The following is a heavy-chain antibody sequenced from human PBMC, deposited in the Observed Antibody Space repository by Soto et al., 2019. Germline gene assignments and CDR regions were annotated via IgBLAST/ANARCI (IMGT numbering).Heavy chain of an antibody. J-gene: IGHJ3*02. Sequence: SETLSLTCTVSGGSISSYYWSWIRQPPGKGLEWIGYIYYSGSTNYNPSLKSRVTISVDTSKNQFSLKLSSVTAADTAVYYCANSQNSYYYDSSGPSPDDAFDIWGQGTMVTVSS. CDR3: ANSQNSYYYDSSGPSPDDAFDI. CDR2: IYYSGST. CDR1: GGSISSYY. V-gene: IGHV4-59*01. D-gene: IGHD3-22*01.